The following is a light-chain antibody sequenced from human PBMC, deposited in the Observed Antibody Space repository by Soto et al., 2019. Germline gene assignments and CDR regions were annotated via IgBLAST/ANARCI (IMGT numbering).Light chain of an antibody. J-gene: IGKJ2*01. V-gene: IGKV1-39*01. CDR3: QQSFSTPYT. CDR1: QSISTY. CDR2: AAS. Sequence: DIQMTQSPSSLSASVGGRVTITCRASQSISTYLNWYQQKPGKVPKLLIYAASSLQSGVPLRFSGSGSGTDFTLTISSLQPEDFATYYCQQSFSTPYTFGQGTNLEIK.